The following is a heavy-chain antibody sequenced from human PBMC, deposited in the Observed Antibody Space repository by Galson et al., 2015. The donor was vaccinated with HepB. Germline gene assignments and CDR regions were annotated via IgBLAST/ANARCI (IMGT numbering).Heavy chain of an antibody. D-gene: IGHD4-17*01. CDR2: VYTGGGYT. J-gene: IGHJ4*02. CDR1: GFSFSAYV. V-gene: IGHV3-23*03. Sequence: SLRLSCAASGFSFSAYVMTWVHQAPGRGLEWVSLVYTGGGYTDYADSVKGRFTISRDDSKNTLYLQMNSLRAEDTATYYCVRRSGNYGYFDYWGQGTLVTVSS. CDR3: VRRSGNYGYFDY.